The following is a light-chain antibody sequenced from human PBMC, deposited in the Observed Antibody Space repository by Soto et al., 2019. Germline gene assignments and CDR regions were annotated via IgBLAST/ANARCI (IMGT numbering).Light chain of an antibody. CDR2: AAS. CDR1: QGISTW. J-gene: IGKJ2*01. Sequence: DIQMTQSPASVSASVGDRVTITCRASQGISTWLAWYQQKPGRAPKLLIYAASTLQSGVPSRFSGSASGAEFTLTISLLQPEDFANYYCQQANIFPTFGQGTKLEIK. V-gene: IGKV1-12*01. CDR3: QQANIFPT.